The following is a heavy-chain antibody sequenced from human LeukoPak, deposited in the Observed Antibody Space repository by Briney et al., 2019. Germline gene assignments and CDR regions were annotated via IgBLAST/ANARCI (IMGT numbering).Heavy chain of an antibody. CDR3: AKGPGTSGAFDI. CDR1: GGSISSSSYY. J-gene: IGHJ3*02. D-gene: IGHD3-10*01. V-gene: IGHV3-23*01. Sequence: ETLSLTCTVSGGSISSSSYYWGWVRQAPGKGLEWVSAISGSGGSTYYADSVKGRFTISRDNSKNTLYLQMNSLRAEDTAVYYCAKGPGTSGAFDIWGQGTMVTVSS. CDR2: ISGSGGST.